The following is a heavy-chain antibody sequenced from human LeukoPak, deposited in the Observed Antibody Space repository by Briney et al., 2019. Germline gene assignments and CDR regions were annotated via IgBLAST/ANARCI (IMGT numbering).Heavy chain of an antibody. J-gene: IGHJ5*02. V-gene: IGHV4-61*02. CDR3: AAGYSSSRNWFDP. CDR2: IYFSGST. D-gene: IGHD6-13*01. CDR1: GGSISSGSYY. Sequence: SQTLSLTCTVSGGSISSGSYYWNWIRQPAGKGLEWIGRIYFSGSTNYNPSLKSRVTMSVDTSKNQFSLKLSSVTAADTAVYYCAAGYSSSRNWFDPWGQGTLVTVSS.